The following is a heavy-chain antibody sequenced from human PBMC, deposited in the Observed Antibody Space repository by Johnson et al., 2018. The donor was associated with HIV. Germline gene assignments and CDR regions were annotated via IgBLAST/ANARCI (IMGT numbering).Heavy chain of an antibody. CDR2: ISWNSGSI. D-gene: IGHD6-19*01. CDR3: ARVQWLILDAFDI. V-gene: IGHV3-9*01. CDR1: GFTFDDYA. J-gene: IGHJ3*02. Sequence: VQLVESGGGLVQPGRSLRLSCAASGFTFDDYAMHWVRQVPGKGLEWVSGISWNSGSIGYVDSVKGRFTISRDNAKNSLYLQMNSLRAEDTAVYYCARVQWLILDAFDIWGQGTMVTVSS.